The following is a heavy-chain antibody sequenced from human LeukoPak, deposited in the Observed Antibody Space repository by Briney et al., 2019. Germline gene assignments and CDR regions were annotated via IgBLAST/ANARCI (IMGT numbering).Heavy chain of an antibody. CDR2: MNPNSGNT. D-gene: IGHD5-18*01. CDR1: GGTFSSYA. J-gene: IGHJ5*02. CDR3: ARRGRVARGHSYGRINWFDP. V-gene: IGHV1-8*02. Sequence: AASVKVSCKASGGTFSSYAISWVRQATGQGLEWMGWMNPNSGNTGYAQKFQGRVTMTRNTSISTAYMELSSLRSEDTAVYYCARRGRVARGHSYGRINWFDPWGQGTLVTVSS.